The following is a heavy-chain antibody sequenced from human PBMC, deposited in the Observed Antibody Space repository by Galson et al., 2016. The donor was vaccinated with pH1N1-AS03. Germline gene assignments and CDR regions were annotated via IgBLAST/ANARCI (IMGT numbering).Heavy chain of an antibody. V-gene: IGHV3-7*01. CDR2: INKDGSEK. D-gene: IGHD3-10*01. J-gene: IGHJ4*02. CDR3: ARLPRGPRRCDY. CDR1: GFSLSNYW. Sequence: SLRLSCAVSGFSLSNYWMTWVRQAPGKGLEWVANINKDGSEKSYVDSVKGRFTISRDTAKNSVFLQMNSVRVEDRAVYYCARLPRGPRRCDYWGQGTQVTVSS.